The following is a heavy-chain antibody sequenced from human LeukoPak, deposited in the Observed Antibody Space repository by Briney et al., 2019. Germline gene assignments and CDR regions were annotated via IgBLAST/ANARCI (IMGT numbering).Heavy chain of an antibody. Sequence: GGSLRLSCAASGFTFDDYAMHWVRQAPGKGLEWVSGISWNSGSIGYADSVKGRFTISRDNAKNSLYLQMNSLRAEDTALYYCAKGAGYSSSSVDYWGQGTLVTVSP. J-gene: IGHJ4*02. CDR2: ISWNSGSI. V-gene: IGHV3-9*01. CDR3: AKGAGYSSSSVDY. D-gene: IGHD6-6*01. CDR1: GFTFDDYA.